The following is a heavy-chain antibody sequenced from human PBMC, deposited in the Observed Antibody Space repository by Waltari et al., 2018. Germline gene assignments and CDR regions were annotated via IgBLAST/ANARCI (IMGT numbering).Heavy chain of an antibody. V-gene: IGHV4-34*01. CDR3: ARVGTMVRGVNYFDY. D-gene: IGHD3-10*01. CDR2: INSSGST. J-gene: IGHJ4*02. CDR1: GGSFSGYY. Sequence: QVQLQQWGAGLLKPSETLSLTFAVYGGSFSGYYWSWIPQPPGKGLEWIGEINSSGSTNYNPSLKSRVTISVDTSKNQFSLKLSSVTAADTAVYYCARVGTMVRGVNYFDYWGQGTLVTVSS.